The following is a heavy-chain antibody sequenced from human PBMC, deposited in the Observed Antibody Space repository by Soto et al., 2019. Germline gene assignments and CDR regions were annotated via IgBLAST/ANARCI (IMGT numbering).Heavy chain of an antibody. J-gene: IGHJ6*02. CDR2: INAGNGNT. CDR3: ARDPVGYCSGGSCYGQYYYYGMDV. Sequence: AASVKVSCKASGYTFTSYAMHWVRQAPGQRLEWMGWINAGNGNTKYSQKFQGRVTITRDTSASTAYMELSSLRSEDTAVYYCARDPVGYCSGGSCYGQYYYYGMDVWGQGTTVTVSS. CDR1: GYTFTSYA. D-gene: IGHD2-15*01. V-gene: IGHV1-3*01.